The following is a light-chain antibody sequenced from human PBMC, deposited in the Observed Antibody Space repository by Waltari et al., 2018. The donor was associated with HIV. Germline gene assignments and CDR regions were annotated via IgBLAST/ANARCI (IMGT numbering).Light chain of an antibody. CDR2: YDR. CDR3: QVWDSSSDHRGV. V-gene: IGLV3-21*04. CDR1: NVGSKG. J-gene: IGLJ3*02. Sequence: SYVVSQPPSVSVAPGQTARMTREGTNVGSKGVHCYQKKPDQAPILVIYYDRDRPSGIPERFSGSNFGNTATLTITSVEAGDEADYYCQVWDSSSDHRGVFGGGTKLTVL.